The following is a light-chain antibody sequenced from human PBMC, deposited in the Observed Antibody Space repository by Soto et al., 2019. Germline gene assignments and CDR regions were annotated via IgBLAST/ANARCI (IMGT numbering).Light chain of an antibody. Sequence: AIQMTQFPASLSASVGDRVTITCRASQGIRDELGWYQQKPGKAPNLLIYGASRLERGVPSRFSGSGSGTDFSLTISSLRPEDSATYYCQHYNSYSEAFGQGTKVELK. CDR3: QHYNSYSEA. J-gene: IGKJ1*01. CDR2: GAS. CDR1: QGIRDE. V-gene: IGKV1-6*01.